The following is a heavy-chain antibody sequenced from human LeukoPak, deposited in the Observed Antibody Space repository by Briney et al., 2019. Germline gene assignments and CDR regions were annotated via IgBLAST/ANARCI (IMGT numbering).Heavy chain of an antibody. CDR3: ARALWRTVVTAFGY. D-gene: IGHD4-23*01. Sequence: ASVKVSCTASGYTFTGYYMHWVRQAPGQGLEWMGWINPNSGGTNYAQKFQGRVTMTRDTSISTAYMKLSRLRSDDTAVYYCARALWRTVVTAFGYWGQGTLVTVSS. CDR1: GYTFTGYY. CDR2: INPNSGGT. J-gene: IGHJ4*02. V-gene: IGHV1-2*02.